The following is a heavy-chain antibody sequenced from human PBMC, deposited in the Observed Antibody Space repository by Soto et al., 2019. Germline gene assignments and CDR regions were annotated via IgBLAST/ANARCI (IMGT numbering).Heavy chain of an antibody. CDR2: IWYDGSNK. CDR3: ARGPAAIDY. Sequence: QVQLVESGGGVVQPGRSLRLSCAASGFTFSSYGMHWVRQAPGKGLEWVAVIWYDGSNKYYADSVKGRFTISRDNSKNTLYLQMNRLRAEDTAVYYCARGPAAIDYWGQGTLVTVSS. J-gene: IGHJ4*02. V-gene: IGHV3-33*01. CDR1: GFTFSSYG. D-gene: IGHD6-25*01.